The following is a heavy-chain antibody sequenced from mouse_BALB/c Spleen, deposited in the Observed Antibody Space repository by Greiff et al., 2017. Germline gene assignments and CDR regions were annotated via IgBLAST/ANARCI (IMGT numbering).Heavy chain of an antibody. CDR2: ISSGGSYT. CDR3: ARRVVASYWYFDV. CDR1: GFTFSSYA. Sequence: EVKLVESGGGLVKPGGSLKLSCAASGFTFSSYAMSWVRQSPEKRLEWVAEISSGGSYTYYPDTVTGRFTISRDNAKNTLYLEMSSLRSEDTAMYYCARRVVASYWYFDVWGAGTTVTVSS. V-gene: IGHV5-9-4*01. J-gene: IGHJ1*01. D-gene: IGHD1-1*01.